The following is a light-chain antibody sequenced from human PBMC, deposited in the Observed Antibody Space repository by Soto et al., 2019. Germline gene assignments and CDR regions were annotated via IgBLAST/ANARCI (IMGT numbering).Light chain of an antibody. CDR2: DAS. J-gene: IGKJ1*01. CDR1: ESISTW. V-gene: IGKV1-5*01. Sequence: DIQMTQSPSTVSASVGDRVTITCRASESISTWLAWYQQKPGQAPKLLIYDASISDSGVPSRFSGSGYGTEFTLTVSNLQPDDSATYYCQQYHSLWAFGQGTKVEIK. CDR3: QQYHSLWA.